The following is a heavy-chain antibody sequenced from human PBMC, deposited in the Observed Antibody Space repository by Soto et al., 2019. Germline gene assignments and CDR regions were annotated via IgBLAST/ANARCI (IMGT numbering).Heavy chain of an antibody. D-gene: IGHD3-22*01. Sequence: SETLSLTCTVSGGSISSGGYYLSWIRQHPGKGLEWIGYIYYSGSTYYNPSLKSRVTISVDTSKNQFSLKLSSVTAADTAVYYCARDVLDYYDSSGSRIFEYWGEGTPVTVS. V-gene: IGHV4-31*03. CDR3: ARDVLDYYDSSGSRIFEY. CDR2: IYYSGST. CDR1: GGSISSGGYY. J-gene: IGHJ4*02.